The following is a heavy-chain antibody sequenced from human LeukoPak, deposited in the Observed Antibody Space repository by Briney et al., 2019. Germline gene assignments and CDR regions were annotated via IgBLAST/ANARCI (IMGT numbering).Heavy chain of an antibody. CDR1: GFTFSSYA. J-gene: IGHJ4*02. D-gene: IGHD5-12*01. CDR2: ISYDGSNK. V-gene: IGHV3-30-3*01. Sequence: PGGSLRLSCAASGFTFSSYAMHWVRQAPGKGLEWVAVISYDGSNKYYADSVKGRFTISRDNSKNTLYLQMNSLRAEDTAVYYCARAYVDIVATTYFDYWGQGTLVTVSS. CDR3: ARAYVDIVATTYFDY.